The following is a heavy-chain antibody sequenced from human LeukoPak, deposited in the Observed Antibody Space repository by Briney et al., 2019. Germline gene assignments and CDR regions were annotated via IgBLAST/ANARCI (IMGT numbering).Heavy chain of an antibody. CDR2: IYHSGST. Sequence: PSGTLSLTCAVSGGSISSINWWSWVRQPPGKGLAWIGEIYHSGSTSYNPSLKSRVTISVDKSKNQFSLKLSSVTAADTAVYYCARSSSSGWLDDAFDIWGQGTMVTVSS. V-gene: IGHV4-4*02. J-gene: IGHJ3*02. CDR1: GGSISSINW. CDR3: ARSSSSGWLDDAFDI. D-gene: IGHD6-19*01.